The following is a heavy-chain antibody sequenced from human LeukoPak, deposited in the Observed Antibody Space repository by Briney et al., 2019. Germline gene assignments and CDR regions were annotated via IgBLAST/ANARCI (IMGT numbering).Heavy chain of an antibody. Sequence: TSETLCLTCTVSGGSISSYYWSWIRQPAGKGLEWIGRIYTSGSTNYNPSLKGRVTMSVDTSKNQFSLKLSSVTAADTAVYYCARDLEQWRAVGWFDPWGQGTLVTVSP. CDR3: ARDLEQWRAVGWFDP. J-gene: IGHJ5*02. CDR1: GGSISSYY. D-gene: IGHD6-19*01. CDR2: IYTSGST. V-gene: IGHV4-4*07.